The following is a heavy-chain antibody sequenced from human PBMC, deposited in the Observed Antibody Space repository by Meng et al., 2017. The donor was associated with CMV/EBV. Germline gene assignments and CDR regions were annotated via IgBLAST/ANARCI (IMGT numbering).Heavy chain of an antibody. D-gene: IGHD6-13*01. J-gene: IGHJ4*02. CDR3: ARVGGIAAADSFDY. Sequence: VRLNSEGHELSKPPQPFSLTCAFSGDSVSSTSAAWNWIRQSPSGGLEWLGRTYYRSKWYNDYAVSVKSRITINPNTSKDQFSLQLNSVTPEDTAVYYCARVGGIAAADSFDYWGQGTLVTVSS. V-gene: IGHV6-1*01. CDR2: TYYRSKWYN. CDR1: GDSVSSTSAA.